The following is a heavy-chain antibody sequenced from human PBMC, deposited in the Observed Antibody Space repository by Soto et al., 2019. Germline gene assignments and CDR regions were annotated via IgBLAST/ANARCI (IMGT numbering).Heavy chain of an antibody. CDR3: ARCSRNSCYSYGVDV. CDR2: ISDSGATK. J-gene: IGHJ6*02. V-gene: IGHV3-48*02. CDR1: GFTFSNCG. D-gene: IGHD2-15*01. Sequence: GGSLRLSCAASGFTFSNCGMNWVRQTLGKGLEWVSYISDSGATKHYADSVKGRFTISRDNGKDSLYLQMNSLRDEDTAVYFCARCSRNSCYSYGVDVWGQGATVTVSS.